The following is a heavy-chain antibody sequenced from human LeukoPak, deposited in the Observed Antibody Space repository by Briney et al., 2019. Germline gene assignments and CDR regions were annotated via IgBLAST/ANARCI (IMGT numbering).Heavy chain of an antibody. Sequence: SETLSLTCTVSGDSISSSSSSWSWIRQPPGERLEWIGYIYNSGSPTYNPSLKSRVTISVDMSKNELSLRLTSVTAADTAVYYCAKGWVYFDYWGQGTLVTVSS. V-gene: IGHV4-61*01. CDR2: IYNSGSP. D-gene: IGHD1-26*01. J-gene: IGHJ4*02. CDR1: GDSISSSSSS. CDR3: AKGWVYFDY.